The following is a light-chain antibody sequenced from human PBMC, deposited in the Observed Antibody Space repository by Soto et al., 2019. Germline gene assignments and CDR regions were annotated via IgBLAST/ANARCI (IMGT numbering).Light chain of an antibody. Sequence: QSVLTQPASVSGSPGQSITISCTGTSSDVGGYNYVSWYQQHPGKAPKLMIYEVSNRPSGVSNRFSGSKSGNTASLTISGLQAEDEADYYCSSYTSSSTNVVFGGGTKVTV. J-gene: IGLJ2*01. CDR1: SSDVGGYNY. CDR2: EVS. V-gene: IGLV2-14*01. CDR3: SSYTSSSTNVV.